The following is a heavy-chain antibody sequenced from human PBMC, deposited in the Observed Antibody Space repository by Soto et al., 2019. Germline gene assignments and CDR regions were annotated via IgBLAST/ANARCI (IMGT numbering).Heavy chain of an antibody. D-gene: IGHD3-10*01. Sequence: VGSLRLSCASSGFTVSSNYMSWVRHAPGKGLEWVSVIYSGGSTYYADSVKGRFTISRDNSKNALYLQMNSLRAEDTAVYYCARAVMVERGMDVWGQGTTVTVSS. CDR2: IYSGGST. V-gene: IGHV3-53*01. J-gene: IGHJ6*02. CDR1: GFTVSSNY. CDR3: ARAVMVERGMDV.